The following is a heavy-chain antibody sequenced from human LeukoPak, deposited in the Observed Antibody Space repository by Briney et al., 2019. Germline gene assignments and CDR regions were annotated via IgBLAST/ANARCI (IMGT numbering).Heavy chain of an antibody. V-gene: IGHV3-7*04. CDR2: VNPDGNEK. D-gene: IGHD2-2*01. J-gene: IGHJ4*02. Sequence: GGSLRLSCAASGFTVSSNYMSWVRQAPGKGLEWVAKVNPDGNEKYYVDSVRGRFTISKDNPKNSVYLQMDSLKAEDTAVYYCARGQYQLLWGKGALIIVSS. CDR3: ARGQYQLL. CDR1: GFTVSSNY.